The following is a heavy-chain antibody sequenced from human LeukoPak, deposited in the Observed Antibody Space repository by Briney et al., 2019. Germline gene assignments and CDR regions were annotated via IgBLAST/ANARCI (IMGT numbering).Heavy chain of an antibody. CDR3: ARAVAGTGGGDY. V-gene: IGHV1-46*01. J-gene: IGHJ4*02. Sequence: ASVKVSCKASGYTFTSYYMHWVRQAPGQGLEWMGIINPSGGSTSYAQKFQGRVTMTRDTSTSTVYMELSGLRSEDTAVYYCARAVAGTGGGDYWGQGTLVTVSS. CDR2: INPSGGST. D-gene: IGHD6-19*01. CDR1: GYTFTSYY.